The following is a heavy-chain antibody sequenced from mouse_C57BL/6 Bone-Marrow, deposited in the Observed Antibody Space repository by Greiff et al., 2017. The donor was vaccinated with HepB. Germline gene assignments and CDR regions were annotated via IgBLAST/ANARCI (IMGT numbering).Heavy chain of an antibody. J-gene: IGHJ4*01. CDR2: IWSGGST. Sequence: VQVVESGPGLVQPSQSLSITCTVSGFSLTSYGVHWVRQSPGKGLEWLGVIWSGGSTDYNAAFISRLGISKDNSKSQVFFKMNSLQADDTAIYYCATHSAGYYAMDYWGQGTSVTVSS. V-gene: IGHV2-2*01. CDR1: GFSLTSYG. D-gene: IGHD6-1*01. CDR3: ATHSAGYYAMDY.